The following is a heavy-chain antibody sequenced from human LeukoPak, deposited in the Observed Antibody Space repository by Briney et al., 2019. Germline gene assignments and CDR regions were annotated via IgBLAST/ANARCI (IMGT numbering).Heavy chain of an antibody. CDR3: ARSLGWLSAGY. CDR2: INPSDSST. Sequence: ASVKVSCKASRYTFTSYNMHWVRQAPGQGLEWMGIINPSDSSTTYAQNFRGRVTMTRDTSTSTLYMELSSLRSEDTAVYYCARSLGWLSAGYWGQGTLVTVSS. V-gene: IGHV1-46*01. D-gene: IGHD6-19*01. J-gene: IGHJ4*02. CDR1: RYTFTSYN.